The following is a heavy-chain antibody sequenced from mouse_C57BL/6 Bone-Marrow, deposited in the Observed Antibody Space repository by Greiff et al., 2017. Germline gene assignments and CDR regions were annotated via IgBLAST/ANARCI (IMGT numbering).Heavy chain of an antibody. D-gene: IGHD1-1*01. CDR3: ARTLTTGFDY. CDR2: IDPSDSYT. Sequence: QVQLQQPGAELVKPGASVKLSCKASGYTFTSYWMQWVKQRPGQGLEWIGEIDPSDSYTNYNPKFKGKATLTVDTSSSPAYMQLSSLTSEDSAVYYCARTLTTGFDYWGQGTTLTVSS. V-gene: IGHV1-50*01. CDR1: GYTFTSYW. J-gene: IGHJ2*01.